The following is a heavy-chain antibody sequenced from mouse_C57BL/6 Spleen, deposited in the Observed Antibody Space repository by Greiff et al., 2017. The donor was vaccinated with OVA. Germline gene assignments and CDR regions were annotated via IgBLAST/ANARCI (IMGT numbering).Heavy chain of an antibody. CDR2: INPYNGGT. V-gene: IGHV1-19*01. J-gene: IGHJ2*01. CDR1: GYTFTDYY. Sequence: EVQLQQSGPVLVKPGASVKMSCKASGYTFTDYYMNWVKQSHGKSLEWIGVINPYNGGTSYNQKFKGKATLTVDTSSSTAYMELNSLTSEYSAVYSCARRDYYGQCFDYWGQGTTLTVSS. CDR3: ARRDYYGQCFDY. D-gene: IGHD1-1*01.